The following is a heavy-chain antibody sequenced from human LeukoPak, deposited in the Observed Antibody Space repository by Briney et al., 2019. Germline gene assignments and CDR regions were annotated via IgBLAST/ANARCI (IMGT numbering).Heavy chain of an antibody. CDR2: INPNSGGT. Sequence: ASVKVSCKASGYIFTDYYMHWVRQAPGQELGWMGRINPNSGGTNYAQKFQGRVTMTRDTSISTAYMELSRLRSDDTAVYYCARVASRQQLVPVYWGQGTLVTVSS. V-gene: IGHV1-2*06. CDR3: ARVASRQQLVPVY. J-gene: IGHJ4*02. CDR1: GYIFTDYY. D-gene: IGHD6-13*01.